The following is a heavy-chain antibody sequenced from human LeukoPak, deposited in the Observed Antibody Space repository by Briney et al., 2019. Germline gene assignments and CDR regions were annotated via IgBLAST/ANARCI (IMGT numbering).Heavy chain of an antibody. V-gene: IGHV3-21*01. D-gene: IGHD3-9*01. CDR3: ARIDSRDYFDY. CDR1: GFTFSSYA. CDR2: ISSSSSYI. J-gene: IGHJ4*02. Sequence: GGSLRLSCAASGFTFSSYAMSWVRQAPGKGLEWVSSISSSSSYIYYADSVKGRFTISRDNAKNTLYLQMNSLRAEDTAVYYCARIDSRDYFDYWGQGSLVTVSS.